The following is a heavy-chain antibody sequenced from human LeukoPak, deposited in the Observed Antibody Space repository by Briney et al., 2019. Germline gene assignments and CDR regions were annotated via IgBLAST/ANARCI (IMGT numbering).Heavy chain of an antibody. CDR1: GGSISSSSYY. V-gene: IGHV4-39*07. CDR2: IYYSGST. CDR3: ARDWHTYSSSWYVY. Sequence: SETLSLTCTVSGGSISSSSYYWGWIRQPPGKGLEWIGSIYYSGSTYYNPSLKSRVTISVDTSKDQFSLKLSSVTAADTAVYYCARDWHTYSSSWYVYWGQGTLVTVSS. D-gene: IGHD6-13*01. J-gene: IGHJ4*02.